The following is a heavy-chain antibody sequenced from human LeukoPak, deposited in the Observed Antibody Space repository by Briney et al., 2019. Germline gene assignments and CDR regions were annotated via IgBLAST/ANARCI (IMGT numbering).Heavy chain of an antibody. CDR2: INHSGST. CDR1: GGSFSGYY. D-gene: IGHD2-21*02. CDR3: ARGRGDHDY. V-gene: IGHV4-34*01. Sequence: SETLSLTCAVYGGSFSGYYWSWIRPPPGKGLEWIGEINHSGSTNYNLSLKSRVTISVDTSKNQFSLKLSSVTAADTAVYYCARGRGDHDYWGQGTLVTVSS. J-gene: IGHJ4*02.